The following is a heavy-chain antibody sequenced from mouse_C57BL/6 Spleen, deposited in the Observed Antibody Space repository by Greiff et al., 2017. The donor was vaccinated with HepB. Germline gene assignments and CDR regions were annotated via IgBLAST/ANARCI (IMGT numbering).Heavy chain of an antibody. D-gene: IGHD2-3*01. Sequence: EVMLVESEGGLVQPGSSMKLSCTASGFTFSDYYMAWVRQVPEKGLEWVANINYDGSSTYYLDSLKSRFIISRDNAKNILYLQMSSLKSEDTATYYCARDDGPAMDYWGQGTSVTVAS. CDR1: GFTFSDYY. J-gene: IGHJ4*01. CDR2: INYDGSST. CDR3: ARDDGPAMDY. V-gene: IGHV5-16*01.